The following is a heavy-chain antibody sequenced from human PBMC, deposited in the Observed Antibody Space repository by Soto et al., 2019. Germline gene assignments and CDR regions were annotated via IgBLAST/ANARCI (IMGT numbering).Heavy chain of an antibody. V-gene: IGHV1-18*01. CDR1: GGTFSSYA. CDR2: ISAYNGNT. J-gene: IGHJ4*02. CDR3: ARTPSLNWYYDFLSGYLGYYFDY. Sequence: VASVKVSCKASGGTFSSYAISWVRQAPGQGLEWMGWISAYNGNTNYAQKLQGRVTMTTDTSTSTAYMELRSLRSDDTAVYYCARTPSLNWYYDFLSGYLGYYFDYWGQGTLVTV. D-gene: IGHD3-3*01.